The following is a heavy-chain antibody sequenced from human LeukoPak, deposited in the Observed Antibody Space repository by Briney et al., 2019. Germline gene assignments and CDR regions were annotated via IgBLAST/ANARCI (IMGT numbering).Heavy chain of an antibody. Sequence: PGGSLRLSCAASGFTFSSYAMSWVRQAPGKGLEWVSAISGSGGSTYYADSVKGRFTISRDNSKNTLYLQMNSLRAEDTAVYYCAKGSSWYGSTALFDYWGQGTLVTVSS. V-gene: IGHV3-23*01. CDR1: GFTFSSYA. CDR3: AKGSSWYGSTALFDY. CDR2: ISGSGGST. D-gene: IGHD6-13*01. J-gene: IGHJ4*02.